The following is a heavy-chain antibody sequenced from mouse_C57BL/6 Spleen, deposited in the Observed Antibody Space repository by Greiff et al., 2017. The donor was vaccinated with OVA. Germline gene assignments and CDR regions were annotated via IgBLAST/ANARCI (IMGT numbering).Heavy chain of an antibody. D-gene: IGHD2-4*01. CDR2: IDPSDSYT. V-gene: IGHV1-69*01. CDR1: GYTFTSYW. Sequence: VQLQQPGAELVMPGASVKLSCKASGYTFTSYWMHWVKQRPGQGLEWIGEIDPSDSYTNYNQKFKGKSTLTVDKSSSTAYMQLSSLTSEDSAVYYCARRDYDGGLDYWGQGTSVTVSS. CDR3: ARRDYDGGLDY. J-gene: IGHJ4*01.